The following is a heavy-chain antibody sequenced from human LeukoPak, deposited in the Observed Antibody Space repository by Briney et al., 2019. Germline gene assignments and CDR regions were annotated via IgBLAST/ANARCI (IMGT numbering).Heavy chain of an antibody. CDR1: GDSISNFW. CDR2: IHTSGGN. Sequence: SETLSLTCTVSGDSISNFWWNWIRLPAGKGLEWIGRIHTSGGNNYNPSLRSRVTMSLDTSKNQFSLQLTSVTAADTAVYYCASMNYYDSSGYSYWGQGTLVTVSS. CDR3: ASMNYYDSSGYSY. D-gene: IGHD3-22*01. J-gene: IGHJ4*02. V-gene: IGHV4-4*07.